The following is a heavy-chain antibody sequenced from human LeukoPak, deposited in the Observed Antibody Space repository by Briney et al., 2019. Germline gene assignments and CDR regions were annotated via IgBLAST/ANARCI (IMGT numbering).Heavy chain of an antibody. CDR1: GFTFSRYA. D-gene: IGHD5-18*01. J-gene: IGHJ4*02. CDR2: ISYDGSNK. V-gene: IGHV3-30*04. Sequence: GGSLRLSCAASGFTFSRYAMHWVRQAPGKGLEWVAVISYDGSNKYYADSVKGRFTISRDNSKNTLYLQMNSLRAEDTAVYYCATGGGYSAWDYFDYWGQGTLVTVSS. CDR3: ATGGGYSAWDYFDY.